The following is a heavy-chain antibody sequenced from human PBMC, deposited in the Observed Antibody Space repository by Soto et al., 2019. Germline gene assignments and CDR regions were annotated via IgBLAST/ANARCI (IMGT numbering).Heavy chain of an antibody. D-gene: IGHD1-20*01. CDR1: GGSVSSASYY. J-gene: IGHJ4*02. CDR3: ARHVGSITFIDY. Sequence: SETLSLTCTVSGGSVSSASYYWSWIRQAPGEGLEWIGSIYYSENTYYNPSLKSRVTISVDTSNNQFSLNLNSVTAADTSVYYCARHVGSITFIDYWGQGTLVTVSS. V-gene: IGHV4-39*01. CDR2: IYYSENT.